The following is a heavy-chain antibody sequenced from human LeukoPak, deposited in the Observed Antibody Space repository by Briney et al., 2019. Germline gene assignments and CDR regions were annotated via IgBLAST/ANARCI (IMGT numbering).Heavy chain of an antibody. V-gene: IGHV1-8*01. J-gene: IGHJ5*02. D-gene: IGHD2-15*01. Sequence: ASVKVSCKASGYTFTSYDINWVRQATGQGLEWMGWMNPNSGNTGYAQKFQGRVTMTRNTSISTAYMELSSLRSEDTAVYYCARAGYCSGGSCSSDWFDPWGQGTLVTASS. CDR1: GYTFTSYD. CDR3: ARAGYCSGGSCSSDWFDP. CDR2: MNPNSGNT.